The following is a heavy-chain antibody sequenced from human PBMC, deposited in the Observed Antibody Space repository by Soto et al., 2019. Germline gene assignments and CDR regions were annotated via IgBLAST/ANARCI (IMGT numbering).Heavy chain of an antibody. CDR1: GGSFSGYY. CDR2: INHSGST. J-gene: IGHJ6*02. CDR3: ARVRLPYYYYYGMDV. V-gene: IGHV4-34*01. D-gene: IGHD2-15*01. Sequence: SETLSLTCAVYGGSFSGYYWSWIRQPPGKGLEWIGEINHSGSTNYNPSLKSRVTISVDTSKNQFSLKLSSVTAADTAVYYCARVRLPYYYYYGMDVWGQGTTVTVSS.